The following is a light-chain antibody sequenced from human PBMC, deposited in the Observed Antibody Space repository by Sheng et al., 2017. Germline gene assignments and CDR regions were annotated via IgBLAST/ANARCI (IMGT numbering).Light chain of an antibody. J-gene: IGLJ3*02. CDR3: QSHDSSLSNSKV. CDR1: SSNIGAGYD. Sequence: QSVLTQPPSVSGAPGQRVTISCTGSSSNIGAGYDVHWYQQLPGTAPKLLIFGNTNRPSGVPDRFSGSRSGTSASLAITGLQSEDEADYYCQSHDSSLSNSKVFGGGTKLTVL. V-gene: IGLV1-40*01. CDR2: GNT.